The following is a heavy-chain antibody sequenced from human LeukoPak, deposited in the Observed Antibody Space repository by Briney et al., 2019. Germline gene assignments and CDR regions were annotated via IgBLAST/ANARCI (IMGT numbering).Heavy chain of an antibody. CDR3: AKDRSRITIFPNRGGRPTNFDY. D-gene: IGHD3-3*01. CDR2: IYRGGST. CDR1: GFTVSSNY. V-gene: IGHV3-53*01. Sequence: GGSLRLSCAASGFTVSSNYMSWVRQAPGKGLEWVSVIYRGGSTHYADSVKGRFTISRDNSRNTLYLQMNSLRAEDTAVYYCAKDRSRITIFPNRGGRPTNFDYWGQGTLVTVSS. J-gene: IGHJ4*02.